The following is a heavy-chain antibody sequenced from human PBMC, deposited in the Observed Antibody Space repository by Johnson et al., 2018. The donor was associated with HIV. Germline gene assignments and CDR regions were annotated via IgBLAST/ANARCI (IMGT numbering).Heavy chain of an antibody. CDR1: GFTFSSYA. D-gene: IGHD2/OR15-2a*01. CDR2: ISYDGSNK. CDR3: AEGNQGI. J-gene: IGHJ3*02. V-gene: IGHV3-30*04. Sequence: QVQLVESGGGVVQPGRSLRLSCAASGFTFSSYAMHWVRQAPGKGLEWVAVISYDGSNKYYADSVKGRFTISRDNSKNTLYLQMNSLRAEDTAVYYCAEGNQGIWGQGTMVTVSS.